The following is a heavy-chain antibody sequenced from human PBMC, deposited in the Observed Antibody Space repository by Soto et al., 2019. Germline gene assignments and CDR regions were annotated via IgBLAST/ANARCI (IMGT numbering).Heavy chain of an antibody. J-gene: IGHJ6*02. CDR1: GFPFSSYW. V-gene: IGHV3-74*01. Sequence: GGSLRVSCTASGFPFSSYWMHWVRQDPGKGLVWVSRINSDGSSTSYADSVKGRFTISRDNAKNTLYLQMNSLRAEDTAVYYCASDLVVTATPYYYYYGMDVWGQGTTVTVSS. D-gene: IGHD2-21*02. CDR2: INSDGSST. CDR3: ASDLVVTATPYYYYYGMDV.